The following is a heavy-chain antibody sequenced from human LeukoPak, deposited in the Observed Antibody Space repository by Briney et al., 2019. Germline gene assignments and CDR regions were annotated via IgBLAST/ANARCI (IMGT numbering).Heavy chain of an antibody. CDR3: ARGKGLRYYYYYGMDV. CDR1: GFTFSSYG. D-gene: IGHD2-8*01. CDR2: IWYDGSNK. V-gene: IGHV3-33*01. J-gene: IGHJ6*02. Sequence: PGGSLRLSCAASGFTFSSYGMHWVRQAPGKGLEWVAVIWYDGSNKYYADSVKGRFTISRDNSKNTLYLQMNSLRAEDTAVYYCARGKGLRYYYYYGMDVWGQGTTVTVSS.